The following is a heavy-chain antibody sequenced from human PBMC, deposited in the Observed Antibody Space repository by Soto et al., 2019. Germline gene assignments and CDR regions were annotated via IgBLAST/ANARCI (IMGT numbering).Heavy chain of an antibody. Sequence: GGSLRLSCAASGFTFSSYEMNWVRQAPGKGLEWVSYISSSGSTIYYADSVKGRFTISRDNAKNSLYLQMNSLRAEDTAVYYCASFHNYYFDYWGQGTLVTVSS. CDR1: GFTFSSYE. J-gene: IGHJ4*02. V-gene: IGHV3-48*03. CDR2: ISSSGSTI. D-gene: IGHD1-20*01. CDR3: ASFHNYYFDY.